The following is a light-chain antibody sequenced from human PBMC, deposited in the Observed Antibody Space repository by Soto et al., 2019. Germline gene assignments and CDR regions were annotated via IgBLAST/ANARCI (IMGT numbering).Light chain of an antibody. CDR1: QSLTNNY. CDR3: QPYGSSGT. Sequence: EIVCTQSPCTLSLSPGERATLSCRASQSLTNNYFAWYQQKPGRAPRLLIYGASNRATGIPDRFSGSGSGTDFTLTISRLEPEDFAVYYCQPYGSSGTFGQGTKVDIK. CDR2: GAS. J-gene: IGKJ1*01. V-gene: IGKV3-20*01.